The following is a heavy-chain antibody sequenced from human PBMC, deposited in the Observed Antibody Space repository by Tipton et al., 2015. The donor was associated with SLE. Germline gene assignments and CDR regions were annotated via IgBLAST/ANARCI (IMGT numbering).Heavy chain of an antibody. CDR1: GHSISSGFY. CDR3: ARSSSVRTLLWPTFAY. Sequence: TLSLTCSVSGHSISSGFYWGWIRQSPGKGLEWIGNFYHRGTTYSNPSLKSRVTISADTSKNHLPLKLTSVTAADTAVYFCARSSSVRTLLWPTFAYWGQGTLVTVSS. CDR2: FYHRGTT. J-gene: IGHJ4*02. V-gene: IGHV4-38-2*01. D-gene: IGHD2/OR15-2a*01.